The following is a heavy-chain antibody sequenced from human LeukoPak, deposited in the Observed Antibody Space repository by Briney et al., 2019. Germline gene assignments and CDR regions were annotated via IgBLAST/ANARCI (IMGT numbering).Heavy chain of an antibody. CDR2: MNPNSGNT. CDR1: GYTFTSYD. D-gene: IGHD3-10*01. CDR3: ARAWDTMVRGRRPRYFQH. Sequence: GASVKVSCKASGYTFTSYDINWVRQATGQGLEWMGWMNPNSGNTGYAQKFQGRVTMTRNTSISTAYMELSSLRSEDTAVYYCARAWDTMVRGRRPRYFQHWGQGTLVTVSS. V-gene: IGHV1-8*01. J-gene: IGHJ1*01.